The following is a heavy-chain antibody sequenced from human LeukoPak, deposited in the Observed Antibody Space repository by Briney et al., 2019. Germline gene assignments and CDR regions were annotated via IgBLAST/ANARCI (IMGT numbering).Heavy chain of an antibody. CDR2: IYSGGST. D-gene: IGHD2-8*01. J-gene: IGHJ4*02. V-gene: IGHV3-53*01. CDR3: AKGRGSRVYASSDS. CDR1: GFTVSSNY. Sequence: GGSLRLSCAASGFTVSSNYMSWVRQAPGKGLGWVSVIYSGGSTYYADSVKGRFTISRDNSNNTAYLQMTSLRAEDTAVYFCAKGRGSRVYASSDSWGQGTLVTVSS.